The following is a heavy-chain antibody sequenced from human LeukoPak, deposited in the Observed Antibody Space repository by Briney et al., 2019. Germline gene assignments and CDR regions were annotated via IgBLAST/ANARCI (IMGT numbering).Heavy chain of an antibody. Sequence: ASVKVSCKASGYTFTGYYMHWVRQAPGQGLEWMGWINPNSGGTNYAQKFQGRVTMTRDTSISTAYMELSRLRSDDTAVYYCARSGSITMIVVVPYGYWGQGTLDTVSS. CDR2: INPNSGGT. J-gene: IGHJ4*02. D-gene: IGHD3-22*01. CDR3: ARSGSITMIVVVPYGY. V-gene: IGHV1-2*02. CDR1: GYTFTGYY.